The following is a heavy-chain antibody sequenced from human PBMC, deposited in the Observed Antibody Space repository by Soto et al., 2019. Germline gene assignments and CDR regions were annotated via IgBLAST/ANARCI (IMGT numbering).Heavy chain of an antibody. CDR2: IWYDGSNK. D-gene: IGHD3-16*01. CDR1: GFTFSSYG. V-gene: IGHV3-33*01. Sequence: QVQLVESGGGVVQPGRSLRLSCAASGFTFSSYGMHWVRQAPGKGLEWVAVIWYDGSNKYYADSVKGRFTISRDNSKNTLYLQMNSLRAEVTAVYYCARDTFGGVKNYYYMDVWGKGTTVTVSS. J-gene: IGHJ6*03. CDR3: ARDTFGGVKNYYYMDV.